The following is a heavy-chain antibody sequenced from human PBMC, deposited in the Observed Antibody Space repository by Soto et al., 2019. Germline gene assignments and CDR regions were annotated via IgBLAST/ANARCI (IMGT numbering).Heavy chain of an antibody. CDR2: INHSGST. Sequence: SETLSLTCAVYGGSFSGYYWSWIRQPPGKGLEWIGEINHSGSTNYNPSLKSRVTISVDTSKNQFSLKLSSVTAADTAVYYCARRPAYYYGSGSYYPTDLYYFDYWGQGTLVTVSS. CDR1: GGSFSGYY. CDR3: ARRPAYYYGSGSYYPTDLYYFDY. J-gene: IGHJ4*02. D-gene: IGHD3-10*01. V-gene: IGHV4-34*09.